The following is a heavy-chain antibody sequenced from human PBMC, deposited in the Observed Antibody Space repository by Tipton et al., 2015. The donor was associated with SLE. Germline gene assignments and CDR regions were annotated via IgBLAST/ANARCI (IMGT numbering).Heavy chain of an antibody. D-gene: IGHD4/OR15-4a*01. J-gene: IGHJ6*02. CDR3: VRQGGTMGPYHRIDF. V-gene: IGHV4-39*01. CDR2: VHYNGRS. CDR1: GGSISSNVYY. Sequence: TLSLTCSVSGGSISSNVYYWGWMRQSPGKGLEWIANVHYNGRSYSNPSLKSRVTTSLDTSNNQFSLKLFSVTAADTAVYYCVRQGGTMGPYHRIDFWGQGTTVTASS.